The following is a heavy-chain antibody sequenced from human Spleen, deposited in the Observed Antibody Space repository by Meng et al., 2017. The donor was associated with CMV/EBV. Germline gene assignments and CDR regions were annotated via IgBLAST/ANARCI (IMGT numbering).Heavy chain of an antibody. CDR1: GGSFSGYN. CDR2: INHSGST. CDR3: ARGWYSHRFDP. Sequence: TDAVYGGSFSGYNWSWLRQPPGKGLEWIGEINHSGSTNYNPSLKSRVTISVDTSKNQFSLKLSSVTAADTAVYYCARGWYSHRFDPWGQGTLVTVSS. V-gene: IGHV4-34*01. J-gene: IGHJ5*02. D-gene: IGHD2-21*02.